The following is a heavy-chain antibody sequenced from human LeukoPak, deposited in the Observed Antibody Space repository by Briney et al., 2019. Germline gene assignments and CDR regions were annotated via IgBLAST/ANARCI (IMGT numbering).Heavy chain of an antibody. V-gene: IGHV3-23*01. D-gene: IGHD3-10*01. J-gene: IGHJ5*02. CDR2: LKGTGEK. CDR3: ARDISYYGSTYFDP. Sequence: GGSLRLSCVASGFSFSSYAMSWVRQTPARGLEWVSSLKGTGEKYYADSVKGRFTISRDNSKNTLYLQMNSLRAEDTAVYYCARDISYYGSTYFDPWGQGTLVTVSS. CDR1: GFSFSSYA.